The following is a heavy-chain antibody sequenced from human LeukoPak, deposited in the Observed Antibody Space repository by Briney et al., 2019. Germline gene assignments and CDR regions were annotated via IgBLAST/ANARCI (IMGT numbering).Heavy chain of an antibody. J-gene: IGHJ5*02. CDR1: GGSISSGGYY. CDR2: IYYSGST. D-gene: IGHD3-3*01. V-gene: IGHV4-31*03. CDR3: AGDVARGLRFLDP. Sequence: SQTLSLTCTVSGGSISSGGYYWSWIRPRPGKGLEWIGYIYYSGSTYYNPSLKSRVTISVDTSKYQFSLRLSSATAADTAVYYCAGDVARGLRFLDPWGQGTLVTVSS.